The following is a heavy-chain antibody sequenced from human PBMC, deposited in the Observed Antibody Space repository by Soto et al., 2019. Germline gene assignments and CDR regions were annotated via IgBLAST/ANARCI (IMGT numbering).Heavy chain of an antibody. CDR2: FDPEDGET. CDR3: ATIPRTTKDDFWSGRARTYYYYMDV. Sequence: ASVKVSCKVSGYTLTELSMHWVRQAPGKGLEWMGGFDPEDGETIYAQKFQGRVTMTEDASTDTAYMELSSLRSEDTAVYYCATIPRTTKDDFWSGRARTYYYYMDVWGKGTTVTVSS. V-gene: IGHV1-24*01. D-gene: IGHD3-3*01. CDR1: GYTLTELS. J-gene: IGHJ6*03.